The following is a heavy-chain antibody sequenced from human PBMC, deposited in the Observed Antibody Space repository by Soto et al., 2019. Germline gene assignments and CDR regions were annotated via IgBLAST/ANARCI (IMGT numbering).Heavy chain of an antibody. CDR1: GFTFSSYS. D-gene: IGHD3-16*01. CDR3: ARRLGDTIGAIDY. Sequence: EVQLVESGGGLVKPGGSLRLSCAASGFTFSSYSMNWVRQAPGKGLEWVSSISSSSSYIYYADSVKRRFTISRDNAKNRRYVKMNSLRAEDTAVYYCARRLGDTIGAIDYWGQGTLVTVSS. CDR2: ISSSSSYI. J-gene: IGHJ4*02. V-gene: IGHV3-21*01.